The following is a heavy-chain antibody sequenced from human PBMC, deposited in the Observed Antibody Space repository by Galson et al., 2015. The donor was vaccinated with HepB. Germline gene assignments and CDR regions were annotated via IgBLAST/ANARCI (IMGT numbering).Heavy chain of an antibody. CDR1: GGSISSDY. J-gene: IGHJ2*01. CDR3: ARQTTLWFGELSVPAYFDL. V-gene: IGHV4-59*08. CDR2: VYYSGNT. D-gene: IGHD3-10*01. Sequence: SETLSLTCSVSGGSISSDYWSWVRRPPWKGLEWIGSVYYSGNTNYNPSLKSRATISVDTSKKQFSLRLTSVTAADTAIYYCARQTTLWFGELSVPAYFDLWGRGTLVTASA.